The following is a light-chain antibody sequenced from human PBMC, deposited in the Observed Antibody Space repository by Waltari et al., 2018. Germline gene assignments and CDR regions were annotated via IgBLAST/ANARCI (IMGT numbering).Light chain of an antibody. V-gene: IGKV1-5*03. CDR3: QQYKSYPWT. CDR2: KAS. J-gene: IGKJ1*01. CDR1: ESINGW. Sequence: DIQMTQSPSTLSASVGDRVTITCRASESINGWLAWYQQKPGKAPKLLIYKASGLESGVPSRFSGSGSATEFTLTVSSLQPDDIATYYCQQYKSYPWTFGQGTKVEIK.